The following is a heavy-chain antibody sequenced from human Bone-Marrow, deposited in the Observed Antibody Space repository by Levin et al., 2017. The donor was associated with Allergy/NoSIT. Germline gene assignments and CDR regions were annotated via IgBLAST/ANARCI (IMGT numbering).Heavy chain of an antibody. V-gene: IGHV3-53*01. CDR1: GFTVGNHY. D-gene: IGHD3-16*01. Sequence: GESLKISCAASGFTVGNHYRSWVRQAPGKGLEWVSLMYSGGTTSYANSVKGRFTISRDSSKNTLYLQMDSLRVEDTAVYYCAGGPSRGYWGQGTLVTVSS. J-gene: IGHJ4*02. CDR2: MYSGGTT. CDR3: AGGPSRGY.